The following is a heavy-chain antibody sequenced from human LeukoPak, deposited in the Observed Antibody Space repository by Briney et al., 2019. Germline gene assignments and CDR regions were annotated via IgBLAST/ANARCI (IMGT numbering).Heavy chain of an antibody. Sequence: GGSLRLSCAASGFTFSSYAMSWARQAPGKGLEWVSAISGSGGSTYYADSVKGRFTISRDNSKNTLYLQMNRLRAEDTAVYYCAKDRAPLDIDYWGQGTLVTVSS. J-gene: IGHJ4*02. V-gene: IGHV3-23*01. CDR2: ISGSGGST. D-gene: IGHD3/OR15-3a*01. CDR3: AKDRAPLDIDY. CDR1: GFTFSSYA.